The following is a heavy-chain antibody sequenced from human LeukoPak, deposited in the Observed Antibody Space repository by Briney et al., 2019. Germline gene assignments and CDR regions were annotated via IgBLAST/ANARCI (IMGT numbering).Heavy chain of an antibody. J-gene: IGHJ6*02. CDR2: ISYDGSNK. CDR1: GFTFSSYG. CDR3: AKGNYYDTKDLYGMDV. D-gene: IGHD3-22*01. V-gene: IGHV3-30*18. Sequence: QPGRSLRLSCAASGFTFSSYGMHWVRQAPGKGLEWVAVISYDGSNKYYADSVKGRFTISRDNSKNTLYLQVNSLRAEDTAVYYCAKGNYYDTKDLYGMDVWGQGTTVTVSS.